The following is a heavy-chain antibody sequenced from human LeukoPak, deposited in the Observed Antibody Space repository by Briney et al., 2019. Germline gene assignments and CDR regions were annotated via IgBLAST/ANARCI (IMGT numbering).Heavy chain of an antibody. CDR1: GGTFSSYA. CDR3: ARVNLTLSTQYYYYYYGMDV. V-gene: IGHV1-69*13. J-gene: IGHJ6*02. D-gene: IGHD2-15*01. CDR2: IIPIFGTA. Sequence: GASVKVPCKASGGTFSSYAISWVRQAPGQGLEWMGGIIPIFGTANYAQKFQGRVTITADESTSTAYMELSSLRSEDTAVYYCARVNLTLSTQYYYYYYGMDVWGQGTTVTVSS.